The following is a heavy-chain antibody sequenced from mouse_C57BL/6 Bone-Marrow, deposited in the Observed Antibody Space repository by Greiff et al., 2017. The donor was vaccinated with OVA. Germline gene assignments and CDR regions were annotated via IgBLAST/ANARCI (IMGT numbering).Heavy chain of an antibody. D-gene: IGHD3-2*02. CDR2: IDPNSGGT. Sequence: QVQLKQSGAELVKPGASVKLSCKASGYTFTSYWMHWVKQRPGRGLEWIGRIDPNSGGTKYNEKFKSKATLTVDKPSSTAYMQLSSLTSEDSAVYYCARSGKLSDSSGPLYYAMDYWGQGTSVTVSS. CDR3: ARSGKLSDSSGPLYYAMDY. V-gene: IGHV1-72*01. CDR1: GYTFTSYW. J-gene: IGHJ4*01.